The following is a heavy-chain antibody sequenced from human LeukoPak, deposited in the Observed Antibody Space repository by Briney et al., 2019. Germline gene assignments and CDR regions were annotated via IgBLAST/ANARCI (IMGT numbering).Heavy chain of an antibody. Sequence: GGSLRLSCAASGFTFSSYDMSWVRQAPGKGLEWVSGISGSGGSTYYADSVKGRFTISRDNSKSTLYLQMNSLRAEDTAVYYCAKDRHAPGRYCSSVTCFPFDPWGQGTLVTVSS. V-gene: IGHV3-23*01. CDR3: AKDRHAPGRYCSSVTCFPFDP. CDR1: GFTFSSYD. J-gene: IGHJ5*02. CDR2: ISGSGGST. D-gene: IGHD2-2*01.